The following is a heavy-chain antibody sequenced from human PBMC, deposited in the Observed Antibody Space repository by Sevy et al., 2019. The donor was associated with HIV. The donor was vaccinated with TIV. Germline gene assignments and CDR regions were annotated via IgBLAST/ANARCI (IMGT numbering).Heavy chain of an antibody. J-gene: IGHJ4*02. CDR3: TRRASRVYGDHLNLY. V-gene: IGHV3-49*03. CDR1: GFTFGDYA. Sequence: GGSLRLSCTASGFTFGDYAMSWFRQAPGRGLEWVGIIRSETNGETTEYAASVKGRFTVSRDDSKSIVYLQMNSLKTEDTAVYYCTRRASRVYGDHLNLYWGQGTLVTVSS. CDR2: IRSETNGETT. D-gene: IGHD2-21*02.